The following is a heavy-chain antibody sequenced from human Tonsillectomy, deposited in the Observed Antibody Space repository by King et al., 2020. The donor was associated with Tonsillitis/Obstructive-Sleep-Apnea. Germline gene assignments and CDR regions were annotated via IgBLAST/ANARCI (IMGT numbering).Heavy chain of an antibody. CDR1: GGTFSNYA. V-gene: IGHV1-69*01. CDR3: ARTASRTVTTSMPTNENYYYMVV. D-gene: IGHD4-11*01. Sequence: VQLVESGAEVKKPGSSVKVSCKASGGTFSNYAISWVRQAPGQGLEWVGGIIPIFGTANYAQKLQGRVTITADESTRTAYMELSSLRSEDTAAYYCARTASRTVTTSMPTNENYYYMVVWGTGTTVTVSS. CDR2: IIPIFGTA. J-gene: IGHJ6*03.